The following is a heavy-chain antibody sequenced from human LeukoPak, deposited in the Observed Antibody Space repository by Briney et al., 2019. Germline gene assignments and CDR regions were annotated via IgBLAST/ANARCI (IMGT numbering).Heavy chain of an antibody. Sequence: PSETLSLTCTVSGGSISSYYWSWIRQPAGKGLEWIGRIYTSGSTNYNPSLKSRVTISVDTSKNQFSLKLNFVTAADTAVYYCARVSYQEGVDYWGQGTLVTVSS. J-gene: IGHJ4*02. D-gene: IGHD2-2*01. CDR2: IYTSGST. V-gene: IGHV4-4*07. CDR1: GGSISSYY. CDR3: ARVSYQEGVDY.